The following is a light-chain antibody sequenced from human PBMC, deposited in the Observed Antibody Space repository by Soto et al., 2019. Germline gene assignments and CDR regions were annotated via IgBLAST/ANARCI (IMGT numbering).Light chain of an antibody. V-gene: IGKV1-39*01. J-gene: IGKJ2*01. CDR3: QQSHSSPYT. CDR1: QTLSTY. Sequence: DIQMTQSPSSLSASVGDSVTITCRASQTLSTYLHWYQQKSGKAPKLLLYAASSLQSGVPSRFSGNGSGRDFTLTICGRQPEDFAAYHCQQSHSSPYTLGQGTKLQIK. CDR2: AAS.